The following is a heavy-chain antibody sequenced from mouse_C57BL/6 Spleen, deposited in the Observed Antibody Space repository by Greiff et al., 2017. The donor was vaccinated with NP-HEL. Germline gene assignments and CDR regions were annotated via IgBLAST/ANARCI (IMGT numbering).Heavy chain of an antibody. J-gene: IGHJ4*01. V-gene: IGHV1-82*01. D-gene: IGHD2-2*01. CDR3: ARWGGYDRLAMDY. Sequence: QVQLQQSGPELVKPGASVKISCKASGYAFSSSWMNWVKQRPGKGLEWIGRIYPGDGDTNYNGKFKGKATLTADKSSSTAYMQLSSLTSEDSAVYFCARWGGYDRLAMDYWGQGTSVTVSS. CDR2: IYPGDGDT. CDR1: GYAFSSSW.